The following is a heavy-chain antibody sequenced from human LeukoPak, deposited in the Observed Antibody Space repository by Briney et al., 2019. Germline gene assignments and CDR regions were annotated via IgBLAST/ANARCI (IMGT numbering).Heavy chain of an antibody. CDR3: ARVRQQVVHDAFDI. V-gene: IGHV4-59*01. J-gene: IGHJ3*02. D-gene: IGHD6-13*01. CDR1: GGSMSSYY. CDR2: IYYSGST. Sequence: NPSETLSLTCTVSGGSMSSYYWGWIRQPPGKGLEWIGYIYYSGSTNYNPSLKSRVTISVDTSKNLFSLKLSSVTAADTAVYYCARVRQQVVHDAFDIWGQGTMVIVSS.